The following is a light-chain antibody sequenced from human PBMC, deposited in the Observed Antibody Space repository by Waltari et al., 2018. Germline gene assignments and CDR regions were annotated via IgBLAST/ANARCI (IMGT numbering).Light chain of an antibody. V-gene: IGKV1-39*01. CDR3: QQSYTTPPWT. J-gene: IGKJ1*01. CDR2: AAS. CDR1: QSISSY. Sequence: DIQMTQSPSSLSASVGDRVTTTGRASQSISSYLNWYQQKPGKAPNLLIYAASSLQSGVPSRFSGSGSGTDFTLTIISLQPEDFATYYCQQSYTTPPWTFGQGTKVEIK.